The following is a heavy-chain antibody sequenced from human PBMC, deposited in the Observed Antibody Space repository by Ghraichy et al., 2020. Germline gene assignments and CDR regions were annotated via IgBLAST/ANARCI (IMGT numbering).Heavy chain of an antibody. Sequence: GGSLRLSCAASGFTFSSYAMHWVRQAPGKGLEWVAVISYDGSNKYYADSVKGRFTISRDNSKNTLYLQMNSLRAEDTAVYYCARVMVVTAVYAFDIWGQGTMVTVSS. V-gene: IGHV3-30*01. J-gene: IGHJ3*02. CDR1: GFTFSSYA. D-gene: IGHD2-21*02. CDR2: ISYDGSNK. CDR3: ARVMVVTAVYAFDI.